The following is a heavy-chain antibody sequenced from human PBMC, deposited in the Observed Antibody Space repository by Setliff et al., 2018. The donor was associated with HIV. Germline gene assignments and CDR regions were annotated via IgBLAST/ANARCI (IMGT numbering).Heavy chain of an antibody. J-gene: IGHJ6*02. V-gene: IGHV3-30*02. CDR2: IPYDGSKE. Sequence: PGGSLRLSCAASGFTFSTYWMIWVRQAPGKGLEWVAFIPYDGSKEYYADSVKGRFTISRDNSKNTLYLQMNSLRAEDTAVYYCARSVIGYYYYGIDVWGQGTLVTVSS. D-gene: IGHD3-10*01. CDR1: GFTFSTYW. CDR3: ARSVIGYYYYGIDV.